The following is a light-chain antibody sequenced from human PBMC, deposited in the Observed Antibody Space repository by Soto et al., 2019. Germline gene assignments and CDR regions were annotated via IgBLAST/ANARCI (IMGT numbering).Light chain of an antibody. CDR2: EVN. Sequence: QSALTQPASVSGSPGQSITISCSGTSSDIGSYNYVSWYQQHPGKAPKLMIYEVNNRPSGVSNRFSGSKSGNTASLTISGPQAEDEADYYCSSFTTSNDWVFGGGTKLTVL. J-gene: IGLJ3*02. CDR3: SSFTTSNDWV. V-gene: IGLV2-14*01. CDR1: SSDIGSYNY.